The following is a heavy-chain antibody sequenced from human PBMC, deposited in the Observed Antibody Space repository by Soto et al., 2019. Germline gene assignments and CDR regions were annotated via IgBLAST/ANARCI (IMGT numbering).Heavy chain of an antibody. J-gene: IGHJ5*02. D-gene: IGHD6-19*01. CDR2: ISTYNGNT. CDR1: GYNFTSYD. Sequence: QVQLVQSGAEVKKPGASVKVSFKTSGYNFTSYDISWVREAPGQGVEWMGWISTYNGNTNDAEKLQGRVTMTTDTSTSTAYMELRSLRSDDTAVYYCARAAVAGWFDPWGQGTLVTVSS. V-gene: IGHV1-18*01. CDR3: ARAAVAGWFDP.